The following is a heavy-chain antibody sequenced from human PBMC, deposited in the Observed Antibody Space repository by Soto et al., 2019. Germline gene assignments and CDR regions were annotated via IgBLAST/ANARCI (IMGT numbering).Heavy chain of an antibody. CDR2: INHSGST. V-gene: IGHV4-34*01. D-gene: IGHD4-17*01. J-gene: IGHJ5*02. CDR1: GGSFSGYY. Sequence: PSETLSLTCAVYGGSFSGYYWSWIRQPSGKGLEWIGEINHSGSTNYNPSLKSRVTISVDTSKNQFSLKLSSVTAADTAVYYCARFGYGDYYWFDPWGQGTLVTVSS. CDR3: ARFGYGDYYWFDP.